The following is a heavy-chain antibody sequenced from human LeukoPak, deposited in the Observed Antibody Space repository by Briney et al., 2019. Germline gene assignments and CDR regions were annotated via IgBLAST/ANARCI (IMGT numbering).Heavy chain of an antibody. CDR1: GGSISSYY. J-gene: IGHJ4*02. CDR3: ARDSDRAAPRYYFDY. Sequence: PSETLSLTCTVSGGSISSYYWSWIRQPPGKGLEWIGYIYYSGSTNYNPSLKSRVTISVDTSKNQFSLKLSSVTAADTAVYYCARDSDRAAPRYYFDYWGQGTLVTVSS. CDR2: IYYSGST. V-gene: IGHV4-59*01.